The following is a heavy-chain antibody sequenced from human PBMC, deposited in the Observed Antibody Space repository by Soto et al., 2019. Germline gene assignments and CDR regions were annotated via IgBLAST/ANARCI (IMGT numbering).Heavy chain of an antibody. CDR2: ISAYNGNT. CDR3: ARDDLRIKTRIAAAESYFDY. J-gene: IGHJ4*02. CDR1: GYTFTSYG. V-gene: IGHV1-18*01. D-gene: IGHD6-13*01. Sequence: GASVKVSCKASGYTFTSYGISWVRQAPGQGLEWMGWISAYNGNTNYAQKLQGRVTMTTDTSTSTAYMELRSLRSDDTAVYYCARDDLRIKTRIAAAESYFDYWGQGTLVTVSS.